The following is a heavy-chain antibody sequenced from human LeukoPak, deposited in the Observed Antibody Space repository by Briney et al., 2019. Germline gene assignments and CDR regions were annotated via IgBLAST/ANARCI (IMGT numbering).Heavy chain of an antibody. CDR2: INPSGGST. Sequence: ASVKVSCKASGYTFTSYYMHWVRQAPGQGLEWMGIINPSGGSTSYAQKFQGRVTITADESTSTAYMELSSLRSEDTAVYYCAREPNRYCSSTSCLTYFDYWGQGTLVTVSS. J-gene: IGHJ4*02. V-gene: IGHV1-46*01. CDR3: AREPNRYCSSTSCLTYFDY. CDR1: GYTFTSYY. D-gene: IGHD2-2*01.